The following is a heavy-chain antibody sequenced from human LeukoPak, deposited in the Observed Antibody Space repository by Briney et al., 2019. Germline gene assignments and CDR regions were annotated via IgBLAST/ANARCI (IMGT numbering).Heavy chain of an antibody. V-gene: IGHV1-69*04. D-gene: IGHD2-15*01. J-gene: IGHJ4*02. CDR2: IIPILGIA. Sequence: SVKVSCKASGGTFSSYAISWVRQAPGQGLEWMGRIIPILGIANYAQKFQGRVTITADKSTSTAYMELSSLRSEDTAVYYCAREALGYCSGGSCQHPDYWGQGTLVTVTS. CDR1: GGTFSSYA. CDR3: AREALGYCSGGSCQHPDY.